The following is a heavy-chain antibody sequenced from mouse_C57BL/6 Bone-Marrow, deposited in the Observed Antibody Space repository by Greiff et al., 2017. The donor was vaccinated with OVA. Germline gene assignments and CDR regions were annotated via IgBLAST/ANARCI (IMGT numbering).Heavy chain of an antibody. Sequence: DVKLVESGGGLVKPGGSLKLSCAASGFTFSSYAMSWVRQTPEKRLEWVATISDGGSYTYYPDNVKGRFTISRDTAKNNLYLQMSHLKSEDTAMYYCARFTTWYFDVWGTGTTVTVSS. CDR1: GFTFSSYA. CDR2: ISDGGSYT. CDR3: ARFTTWYFDV. D-gene: IGHD1-1*01. V-gene: IGHV5-4*03. J-gene: IGHJ1*03.